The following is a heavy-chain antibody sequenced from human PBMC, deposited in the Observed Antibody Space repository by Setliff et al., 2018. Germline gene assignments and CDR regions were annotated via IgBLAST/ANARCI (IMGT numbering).Heavy chain of an antibody. CDR3: AKDSSWYLDY. CDR1: GFTFSDYY. V-gene: IGHV3-72*01. CDR2: VLKRGDGYTP. Sequence: GGSLRLSCAASGFTFSDYYMDWVRLAPGRGLEWVGRVLKRGDGYTPLSAASVKGRFTVSRDDSNNLLFLQMNSLTPEDTALYYCAKDSSWYLDYWGQGTLVTVSS. D-gene: IGHD6-13*01. J-gene: IGHJ4*02.